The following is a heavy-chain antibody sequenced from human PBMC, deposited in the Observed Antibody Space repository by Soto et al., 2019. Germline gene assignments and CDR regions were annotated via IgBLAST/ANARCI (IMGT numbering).Heavy chain of an antibody. CDR1: GFSLSTSGVG. Sequence: QITLKESGPTLVKPTQTLTLTCTFSGFSLSTSGVGVGWIRQPPGKALEWLALIYWDDDNRYSPSLKSRLTITKDTPKNQVVLTMTNMDPVDTATYYCAHIARYYQFDWFDPWGQGTLVTVSS. V-gene: IGHV2-5*02. CDR2: IYWDDDN. J-gene: IGHJ5*02. D-gene: IGHD3-10*01. CDR3: AHIARYYQFDWFDP.